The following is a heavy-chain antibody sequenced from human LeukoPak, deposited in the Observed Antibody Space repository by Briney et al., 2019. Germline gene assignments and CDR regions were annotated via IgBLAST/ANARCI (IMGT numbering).Heavy chain of an antibody. Sequence: ASVKVSCKASGYTFTSYGISWVRQAPGQGLEWMGWISAYNGNTNYAQKLQGRVTMTTDTSTSTAYMELSSLRSEDTAVYYCARDPYGGKDAFDIWGQGTMVTVSS. CDR3: ARDPYGGKDAFDI. V-gene: IGHV1-18*01. CDR1: GYTFTSYG. CDR2: ISAYNGNT. D-gene: IGHD4-23*01. J-gene: IGHJ3*02.